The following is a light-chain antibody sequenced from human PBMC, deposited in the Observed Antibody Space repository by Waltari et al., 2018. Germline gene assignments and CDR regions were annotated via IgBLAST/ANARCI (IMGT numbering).Light chain of an antibody. V-gene: IGLV2-18*02. CDR1: SSDVGSYNR. CDR2: EVT. Sequence: QSALTQPPSVSGSPGQSVTISCTGTSSDVGSYNRVSWYQQPPGTAPKLMIFEVTNRPSGVSDRFSGSKSGNTAALTISVLQADDEADYYCSSYTIRSTWVFGGGTRVTVL. J-gene: IGLJ2*01. CDR3: SSYTIRSTWV.